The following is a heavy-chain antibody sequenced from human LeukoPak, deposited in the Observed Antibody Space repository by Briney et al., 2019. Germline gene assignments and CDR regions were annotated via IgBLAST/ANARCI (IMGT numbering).Heavy chain of an antibody. CDR1: GGSINNYY. Sequence: PSETLSLTCTVSGGSINNYYWSWIRQPPGKGLEWIGYIYYTGGETNYNPSLKSRLTISVDTSKNQFSLMLTSVTAADTAVYYCARQPGVTAAFDIWAQGTMVTVSS. CDR3: ARQPGVTAAFDI. J-gene: IGHJ3*02. CDR2: IYYTGGET. V-gene: IGHV4-59*08. D-gene: IGHD4-11*01.